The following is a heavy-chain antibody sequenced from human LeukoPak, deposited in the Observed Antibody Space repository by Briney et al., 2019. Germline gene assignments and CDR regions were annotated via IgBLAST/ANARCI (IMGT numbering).Heavy chain of an antibody. J-gene: IGHJ5*02. CDR3: ARDVRHQKDSSGWYGDGLFDP. CDR2: ISAYNGNT. CDR1: GYTFTSYG. Sequence: ASVKVSCKASGYTFTSYGISWVRQAPGQGLEWMGWISAYNGNTNYAQKLQGRVTMTTDTSTSTAYMELRSLRSDDTAVYYCARDVRHQKDSSGWYGDGLFDPWGQGTLVTVSS. V-gene: IGHV1-18*01. D-gene: IGHD6-19*01.